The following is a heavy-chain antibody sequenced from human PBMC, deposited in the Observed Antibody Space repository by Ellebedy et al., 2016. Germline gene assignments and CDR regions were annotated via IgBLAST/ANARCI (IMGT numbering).Heavy chain of an antibody. CDR3: ARGGSWNYFSYYYYYMDV. J-gene: IGHJ6*03. CDR1: GGTFSSYA. Sequence: SVKVSCXASGGTFSSYAISWVRQAPGQGLEWMGGIIPIFGTANYAQKFQGRVTITADESTSTAYMELSSLRSEDTAVYYCARGGSWNYFSYYYYYMDVWGKGTTVTVSS. D-gene: IGHD1-7*01. CDR2: IIPIFGTA. V-gene: IGHV1-69*13.